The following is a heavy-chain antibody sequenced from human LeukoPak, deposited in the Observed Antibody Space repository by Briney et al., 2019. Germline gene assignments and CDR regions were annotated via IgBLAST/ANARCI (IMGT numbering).Heavy chain of an antibody. CDR1: GFTFSSYA. CDR3: ARDFVPDDSSGYYHLFDY. D-gene: IGHD3-22*01. J-gene: IGHJ4*02. CDR2: ISYDGSNK. V-gene: IGHV3-30-3*01. Sequence: GGSLRLSCAASGFTFSSYAMHWVRQAPGKGLEWVAVISYDGSNKYYADSVKGRFTISRDNSKNTLYLQMNSLRAEDTAVYYCARDFVPDDSSGYYHLFDYWGQGTLVTVSS.